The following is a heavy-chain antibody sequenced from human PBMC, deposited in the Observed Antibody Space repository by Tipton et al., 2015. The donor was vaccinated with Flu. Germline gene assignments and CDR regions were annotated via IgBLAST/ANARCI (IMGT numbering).Heavy chain of an antibody. J-gene: IGHJ4*02. CDR1: GYSFTSYW. V-gene: IGHV5-51*01. Sequence: VQLVQSGTEVKKPGESLKISCKGSGYSFTSYWIGWVRQMPGKGLEWMGIIYPGDSDTRYSPSFQGQVTISADKSISTAYPQWSSLKASDTAMYYRARHSPYYYDSSGYYYETGAFIDYWGQGTLVTVSS. D-gene: IGHD3-22*01. CDR2: IYPGDSDT. CDR3: ARHSPYYYDSSGYYYETGAFIDY.